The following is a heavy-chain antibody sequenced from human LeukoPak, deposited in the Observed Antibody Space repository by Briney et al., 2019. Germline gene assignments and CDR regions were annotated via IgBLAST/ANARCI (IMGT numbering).Heavy chain of an antibody. V-gene: IGHV1-69*13. Sequence: SVKVSCKASGGTFSSYAISWVRQAPGQGLEWMGGIIPIFGTANYAQKFQGRVTITADEPTSTAYMELSSLRPEDTAVYYCARDRYDSSGYYFSYYYYYGMDVWGQGTTVTVSS. J-gene: IGHJ6*02. CDR1: GGTFSSYA. CDR2: IIPIFGTA. CDR3: ARDRYDSSGYYFSYYYYYGMDV. D-gene: IGHD3-22*01.